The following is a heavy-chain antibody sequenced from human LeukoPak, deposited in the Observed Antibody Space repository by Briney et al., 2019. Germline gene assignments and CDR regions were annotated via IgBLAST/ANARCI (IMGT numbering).Heavy chain of an antibody. CDR3: ARDHEGVVGTTGGVDY. CDR2: IHSSGKT. CDR1: GGSIISYY. Sequence: SETLSLTCTVSGGSIISYYWSWIRQSPQKGLEWIAYIHSSGKTNYNPSLKSRVTISVDTSKNQFSLKLSSVTAADTAVYYCARDHEGVVGTTGGVDYWGQGTLVTVSS. D-gene: IGHD1-26*01. V-gene: IGHV4-4*08. J-gene: IGHJ4*02.